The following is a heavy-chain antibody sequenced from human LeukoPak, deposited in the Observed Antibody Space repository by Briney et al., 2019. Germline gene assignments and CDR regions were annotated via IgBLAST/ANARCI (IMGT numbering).Heavy chain of an antibody. CDR3: ARLNGSYHKGTRYFQH. J-gene: IGHJ1*01. CDR2: INHSGST. V-gene: IGHV4-34*01. CDR1: GGSFSGYY. D-gene: IGHD1-26*01. Sequence: PSETLSLTCAVYGGSFSGYYWSWIRQPPGKGLEWIGEINHSGSTNYNPSLKSRVTISVDTSKNQFSLKLSSVTAADTAVYYCARLNGSYHKGTRYFQHWGQGTLVTVSS.